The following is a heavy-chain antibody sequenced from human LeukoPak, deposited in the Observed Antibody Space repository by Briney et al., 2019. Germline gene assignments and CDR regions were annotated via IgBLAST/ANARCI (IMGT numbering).Heavy chain of an antibody. V-gene: IGHV4-38-2*01. Sequence: PSETLSLTCVVSGDSITSGYYWAWIRQTPGKGLEWIGSIFHSGSTYRNPSLRSRVTISLNTSKNQISLILSSMTAADTAVYYCARSSSVDTALVGVHWFDPWGQGTLVTVSS. D-gene: IGHD5-18*01. J-gene: IGHJ5*02. CDR2: IFHSGST. CDR3: ARSSSVDTALVGVHWFDP. CDR1: GDSITSGYY.